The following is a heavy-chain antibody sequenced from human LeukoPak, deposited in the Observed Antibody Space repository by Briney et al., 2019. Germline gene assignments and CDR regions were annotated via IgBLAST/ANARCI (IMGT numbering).Heavy chain of an antibody. CDR3: ARAITYYGSGSYYNCWFDP. V-gene: IGHV1-2*02. D-gene: IGHD3-10*01. Sequence: ASVKVSCKASGYTFTGYYMHWVRQAPGQGLEWMGWINPNSGGTNYAQKFQGRVTMTRDTSISTAYMELSRLRSDDTAVYHCARAITYYGSGSYYNCWFDPWGQGTLVTVSS. CDR2: INPNSGGT. CDR1: GYTFTGYY. J-gene: IGHJ5*02.